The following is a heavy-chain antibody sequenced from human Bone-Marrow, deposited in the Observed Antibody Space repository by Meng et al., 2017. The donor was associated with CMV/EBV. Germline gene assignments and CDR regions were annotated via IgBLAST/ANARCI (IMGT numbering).Heavy chain of an antibody. J-gene: IGHJ6*02. D-gene: IGHD2-2*02. CDR2: ISYDGSNK. Sequence: GGSLRLSCAVSGFSFNDYTMHWVRQAPGKGLEWVAVISYDGSNKHFADSVKGRFTISRDDSKNTLYLQMNSLRAEDSAVYSCARDTDCSSTRCYNDYYYGMDVWGQGTTVTVSS. CDR1: GFSFNDYT. CDR3: ARDTDCSSTRCYNDYYYGMDV. V-gene: IGHV3-30*04.